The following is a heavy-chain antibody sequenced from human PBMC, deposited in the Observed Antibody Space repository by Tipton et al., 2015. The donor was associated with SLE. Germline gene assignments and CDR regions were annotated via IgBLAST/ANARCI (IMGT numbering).Heavy chain of an antibody. D-gene: IGHD4-17*01. V-gene: IGHV1-18*01. Sequence: QSGPEVKKPGASVRVSCKASGYILTDYSVQWVRQAPGQRLEWMGWISAYNGNTKYGKKLQGRVTMTTDTSTSTAYMELRSLRSDDTAVYYCARVGDSYYDYYMDVWGKGTTVTVSS. CDR3: ARVGDSYYDYYMDV. CDR1: GYILTDYS. CDR2: ISAYNGNT. J-gene: IGHJ6*03.